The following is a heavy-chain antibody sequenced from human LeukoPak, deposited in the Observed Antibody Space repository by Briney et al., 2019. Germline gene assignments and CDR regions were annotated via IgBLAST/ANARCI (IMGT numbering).Heavy chain of an antibody. CDR2: IFYTGST. CDR1: GGSISNNNYY. CDR3: ARHTGYYNLGSYSIDH. D-gene: IGHD3-10*01. V-gene: IGHV4-39*01. Sequence: RTSETLSLTCSVSGGSISNNNYYWGWIRQPPGKGLEWIGSIFYTGSTFYKPSLKSRVTISVDTSKNQFSLKLSSVTAADTAVYYCARHTGYYNLGSYSIDHWGQGTLVTVSS. J-gene: IGHJ4*02.